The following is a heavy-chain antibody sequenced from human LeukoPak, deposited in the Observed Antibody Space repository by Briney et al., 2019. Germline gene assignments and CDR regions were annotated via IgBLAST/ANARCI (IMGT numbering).Heavy chain of an antibody. J-gene: IGHJ2*01. CDR1: GGTFSYV. V-gene: IGHV1-69*05. CDR3: ARAQYSSSWSYWYFDL. CDR2: IIPMFGTV. D-gene: IGHD6-13*01. Sequence: GASVKVSCKASGGTFSYVTTWVRQAPGLGLEWMGGIIPMFGTVQYAQKLQGRVTMTTDTSTSTAYMELRSLRSDDTAVYYCARAQYSSSWSYWYFDLWGRGTLVTVSS.